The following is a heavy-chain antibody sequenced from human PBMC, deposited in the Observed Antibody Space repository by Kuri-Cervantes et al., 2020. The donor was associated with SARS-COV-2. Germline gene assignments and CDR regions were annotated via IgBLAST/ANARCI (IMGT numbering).Heavy chain of an antibody. Sequence: GGSLRFSCKGSGYSFTSYWIGWVRQMPGKGLEWMGIIYPGDSDTRYSPSFQGQVTISADKSISTAYLQWSSLKASDTAMYYCARATAFLPSSNSPYYFDYWGQGTPVTVSS. J-gene: IGHJ4*02. CDR1: GYSFTSYW. CDR3: ARATAFLPSSNSPYYFDY. V-gene: IGHV5-51*01. CDR2: IYPGDSDT. D-gene: IGHD2-15*01.